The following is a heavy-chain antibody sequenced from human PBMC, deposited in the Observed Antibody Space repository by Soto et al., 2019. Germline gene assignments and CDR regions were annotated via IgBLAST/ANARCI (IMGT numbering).Heavy chain of an antibody. Sequence: QVPLVQSGAEVKKPGASVKVSCKASGYTFTSYGISWMRQAPGQGLEWMGCSSAYNGNTNYAQKLQGRATMTTDTSTSTAYMELRSLRSDDTAVYYCAREHDYGGLYYYYGMDVWGQGTTVTVSS. D-gene: IGHD4-17*01. CDR3: AREHDYGGLYYYYGMDV. CDR2: SSAYNGNT. J-gene: IGHJ6*02. V-gene: IGHV1-18*01. CDR1: GYTFTSYG.